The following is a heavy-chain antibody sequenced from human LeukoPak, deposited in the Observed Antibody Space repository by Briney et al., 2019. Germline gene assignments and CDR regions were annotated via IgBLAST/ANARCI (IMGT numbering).Heavy chain of an antibody. CDR3: ARERAVAGSYWFDP. J-gene: IGHJ5*02. V-gene: IGHV1-2*02. CDR2: INPNSGGT. Sequence: RASVKVSCKASGGTFSSYAISWVRQAPGQGLERMGWINPNSGGTNYAQKFQGRVTMTRDTSISTAYMELSRLRSDDTAVYYCARERAVAGSYWFDPWGQGTLVTVSS. CDR1: GGTFSSYA. D-gene: IGHD6-19*01.